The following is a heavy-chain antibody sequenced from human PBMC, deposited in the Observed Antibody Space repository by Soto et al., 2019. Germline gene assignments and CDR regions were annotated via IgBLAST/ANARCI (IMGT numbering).Heavy chain of an antibody. V-gene: IGHV3-30-3*01. D-gene: IGHD4-4*01. Sequence: LRLSCAASGFTFSSYAMHWVRQAPGKGLEWVAVISYDGSNKYYADSVKGRFTISRDNSKNTLYLQMNSLRAEDTAVYYCAREPGDSTYFDYWGQGTLVTVSS. CDR1: GFTFSSYA. J-gene: IGHJ4*02. CDR3: AREPGDSTYFDY. CDR2: ISYDGSNK.